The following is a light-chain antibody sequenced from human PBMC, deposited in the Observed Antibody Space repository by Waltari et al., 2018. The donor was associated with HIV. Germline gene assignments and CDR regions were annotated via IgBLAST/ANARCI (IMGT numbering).Light chain of an antibody. J-gene: IGKJ4*01. CDR1: QVISDF. V-gene: IGKV1-9*01. CDR2: DAS. CDR3: QQLHTFPLT. Sequence: DIQLTQTPSLLHASVEDRITVSCRASQVISDFLPWYQQKPGIAPRLLIYDASSLYTGVPSRFRGSGSGTEFTLTISSLQPEDFASYYCQQLHTFPLTFGGGTKV.